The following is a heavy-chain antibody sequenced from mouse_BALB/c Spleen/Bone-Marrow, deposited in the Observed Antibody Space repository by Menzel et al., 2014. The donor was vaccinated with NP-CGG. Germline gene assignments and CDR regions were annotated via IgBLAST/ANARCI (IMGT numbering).Heavy chain of an antibody. CDR2: ISYDGSN. Sequence: DVKLQESGPGLVKPSQSLSLTCSVTGYSITSGYYWNWIRQFPGNKLEWMGYISYDGSNNYNPSPKNRISITRDTSKNQFFLKLNSVTTEDTATYNCAREGEDYYAMDYWGQGTSVTVSS. J-gene: IGHJ4*01. V-gene: IGHV3-6*02. CDR3: AREGEDYYAMDY. CDR1: GYSITSGYY.